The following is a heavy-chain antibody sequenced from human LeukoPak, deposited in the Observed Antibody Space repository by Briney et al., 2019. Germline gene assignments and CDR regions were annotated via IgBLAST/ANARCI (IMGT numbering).Heavy chain of an antibody. J-gene: IGHJ4*02. CDR2: IYSSGST. CDR1: GGSISSGDYY. D-gene: IGHD1-7*01. CDR3: ARQLGTPTTSVVDY. V-gene: IGHV4-39*01. Sequence: PSETLSLTCTVSGGSISSGDYYWGWVRQSPGKGLEGIGNIYSSGSTYYNPSLKSRDTISMDTSENQFSLDLTAVSAAATAVYYCARQLGTPTTSVVDYWGQGTLVTVSS.